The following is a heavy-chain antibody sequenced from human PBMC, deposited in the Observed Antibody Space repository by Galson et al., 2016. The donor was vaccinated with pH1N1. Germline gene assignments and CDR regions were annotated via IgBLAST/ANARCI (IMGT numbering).Heavy chain of an antibody. J-gene: IGHJ2*01. CDR3: AREDYYDVDLSDWYFDL. D-gene: IGHD3-22*01. V-gene: IGHV1-69*13. CDR2: IIPILGST. Sequence: SVKVSCKASGGTFNSNGISWLRQAPGQGLEWMGRIIPILGSTNYAQKFQGKITITADESTSTAYMELNSLRSEDTALYYCAREDYYDVDLSDWYFDLWGRGTLGTVSS. CDR1: GGTFNSNG.